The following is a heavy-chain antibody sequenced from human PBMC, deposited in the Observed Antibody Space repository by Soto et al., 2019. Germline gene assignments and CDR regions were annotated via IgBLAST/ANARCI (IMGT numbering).Heavy chain of an antibody. V-gene: IGHV1-69*06. CDR3: ARIPVFGLLGGSSYKHGVAV. CDR2: IISLFGTA. D-gene: IGHD3-3*01. Sequence: QVQLVQSGAEVKKPGSAVNVSCKASGGTFTMYSSTWVRQALGQGLVWMGGIISLFGTANYAKKFQARVTITADKSTSTAYMGLSSLRSEDTAVYYCARIPVFGLLGGSSYKHGVAVCGQGTTVTVSS. J-gene: IGHJ6*02. CDR1: GGTFTMYS.